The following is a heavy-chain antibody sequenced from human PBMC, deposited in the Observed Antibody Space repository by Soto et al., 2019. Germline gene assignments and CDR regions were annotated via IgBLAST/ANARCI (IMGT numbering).Heavy chain of an antibody. D-gene: IGHD1-1*01. CDR3: ARDRWTGTFRRRCERRRGGLRLFDP. CDR2: IIPIFGTA. J-gene: IGHJ5*02. Sequence: QVQLVQSGAEVKKPGSSVKVSCKASGGTSSSYAISWVRQAPGQGLEWMGGIIPIFGTANYAQKFQARDTYTADKATSTADKELSSLRSEDTAVYYCARDRWTGTFRRRCERRRGGLRLFDPWGQGTLV. V-gene: IGHV1-69*06. CDR1: GGTSSSYA.